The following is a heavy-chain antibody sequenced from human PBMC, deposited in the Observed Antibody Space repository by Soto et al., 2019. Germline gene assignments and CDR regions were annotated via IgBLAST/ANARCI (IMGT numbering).Heavy chain of an antibody. CDR1: GFEFSSYA. D-gene: IGHD3-16*01. V-gene: IGHV3-23*01. CDR2: ISATGGGT. J-gene: IGHJ4*02. Sequence: GGSLRLSCAASGFEFSSYAMSWVRQAPGKGLEWVSLISATGGGTYYADSVKGRFTISRDNSDSTLYLQVHSLRAEDTAVYYCAKDRRAGGTSEFYLDFCGQGTQVTRLL. CDR3: AKDRRAGGTSEFYLDF.